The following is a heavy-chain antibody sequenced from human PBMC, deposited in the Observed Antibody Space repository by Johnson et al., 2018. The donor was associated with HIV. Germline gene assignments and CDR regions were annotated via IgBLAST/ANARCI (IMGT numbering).Heavy chain of an antibody. CDR1: GFTFSCYD. Sequence: EVQLVESGGGLVQPGGSLRLSCAASGFTFSCYDVHWVRQATGKGLEWVSPIGTAGDTYYPGSVKGRFTISRENAKNSLYLQMNSLRAEDTTVYYCALGGSWYAFDIWGQGTMVTVSS. CDR3: ALGGSWYAFDI. J-gene: IGHJ3*02. V-gene: IGHV3-13*01. CDR2: IGTAGDT. D-gene: IGHD2-15*01.